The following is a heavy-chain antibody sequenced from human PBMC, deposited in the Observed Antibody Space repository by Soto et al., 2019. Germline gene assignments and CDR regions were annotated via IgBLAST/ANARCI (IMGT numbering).Heavy chain of an antibody. D-gene: IGHD5-18*01. Sequence: GGSLRLSCAASGFTVSSNYMSWVRQAPGKGLEWVLVSYSGGSKYYADSVKGRFTISRHNSKNTLYLQMNSLRAEDTAVYYCAVDDSYGDYWGQGTLVTVSS. CDR1: GFTVSSNY. CDR3: AVDDSYGDY. V-gene: IGHV3-66*01. CDR2: SYSGGSK. J-gene: IGHJ4*02.